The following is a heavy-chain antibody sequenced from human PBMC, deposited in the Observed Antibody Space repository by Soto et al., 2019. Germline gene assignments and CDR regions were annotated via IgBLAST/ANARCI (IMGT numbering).Heavy chain of an antibody. J-gene: IGHJ4*02. D-gene: IGHD2-2*03. CDR1: GGSISSSNYY. CDR3: ARHVRGYCTSTSCHIDS. CDR2: SYYSGNT. Sequence: QLLESGPGLVKPSETLSLTCTVSGGSISSSNYYWGWIRQPPGKGLEWIGSSYYSGNTYYNASLKSRVTISVDTSKNQFSLKLSSVTAADTAVYYCARHVRGYCTSTSCHIDSWGQGTLVTVSS. V-gene: IGHV4-39*01.